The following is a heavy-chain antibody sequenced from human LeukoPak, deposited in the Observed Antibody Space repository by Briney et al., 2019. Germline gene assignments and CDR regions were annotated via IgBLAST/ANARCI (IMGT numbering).Heavy chain of an antibody. Sequence: GGSLRLSCTASGFTFNNYGMHWVRQAPGQGQERVAFIRYNGNNQYYADSVKGRLTISRDNSKNTLYLQMNSLKGDDTAVDYCAKDSAFYYIDGWGKGTTVIISS. D-gene: IGHD3-10*01. CDR3: AKDSAFYYIDG. CDR1: GFTFNNYG. V-gene: IGHV3-30*02. J-gene: IGHJ6*03. CDR2: IRYNGNNQ.